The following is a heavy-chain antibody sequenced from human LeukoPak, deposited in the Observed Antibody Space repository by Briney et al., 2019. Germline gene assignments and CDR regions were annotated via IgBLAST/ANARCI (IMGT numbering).Heavy chain of an antibody. J-gene: IGHJ4*01. CDR1: GFTFSSYA. V-gene: IGHV3-23*01. Sequence: GGSLRLSCAASGFTFSSYAMSWVRQAPGKGLEWVSAISGSGDNTYYADSVKGRFTVPRDNSKNTLYVQMKSLRAEDSAIYYCAREGFYFFDFWGQGTLVTVSS. CDR2: ISGSGDNT. CDR3: AREGFYFFDF.